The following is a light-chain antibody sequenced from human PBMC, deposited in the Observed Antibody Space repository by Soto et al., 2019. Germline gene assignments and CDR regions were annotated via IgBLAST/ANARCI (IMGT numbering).Light chain of an antibody. CDR2: GAS. CDR1: QNVRSNY. Sequence: EIVLTQSPGTLSLSPGERVTLSCRASQNVRSNYLAWYQQKPGQAPRLLIYGASTRASGIPERFSGSGSGTDFTLTINRLAPEDFAVYYCQQYGSSGTFGQGTKVDIK. J-gene: IGKJ1*01. CDR3: QQYGSSGT. V-gene: IGKV3-20*01.